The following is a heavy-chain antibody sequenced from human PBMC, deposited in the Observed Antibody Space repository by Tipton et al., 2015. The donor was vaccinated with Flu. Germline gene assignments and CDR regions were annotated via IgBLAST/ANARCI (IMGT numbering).Heavy chain of an antibody. V-gene: IGHV4-61*02. CDR3: ARAPGRPCFANACPNWFDP. D-gene: IGHD2-21*01. CDR1: GGFITSGSYY. Sequence: TLSLTCTVSGGFITSGSYYWSWIRQSAGKGLEWIGRIYTTGSTNYNPSLRSRVTISGDTSKNHFSVQLSSVTAADTAVYYCARAPGRPCFANACPNWFDPCGQGTLVTVSS. CDR2: IYTTGST. J-gene: IGHJ5*02.